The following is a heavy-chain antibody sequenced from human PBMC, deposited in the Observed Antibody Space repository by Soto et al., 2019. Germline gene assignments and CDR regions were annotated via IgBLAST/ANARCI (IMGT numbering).Heavy chain of an antibody. J-gene: IGHJ5*02. Sequence: QVQLVESGGGVVQPGRSLRLSCVAAGFNVSDYDVHWVRQAPGKGLEWVAVISYDGSNKNYADSVKGRFTISRDNXXXXXXXXXXXXXXXXXXXXXXXXXXRIIAVAGTSWFDPWGQGTLVTVSS. V-gene: IGHV3-30-3*01. D-gene: IGHD6-19*01. CDR1: GFNVSDYD. CDR2: ISYDGSNK. CDR3: XXXXRIIAVAGTSWFDP.